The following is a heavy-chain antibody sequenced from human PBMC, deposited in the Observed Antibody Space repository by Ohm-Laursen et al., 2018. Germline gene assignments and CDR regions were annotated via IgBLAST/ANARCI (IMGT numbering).Heavy chain of an antibody. D-gene: IGHD3-22*01. J-gene: IGHJ4*02. CDR1: GGSISSYY. V-gene: IGHV4-4*07. CDR3: ARVAYYYDSSIIAFDY. CDR2: IYTSGST. Sequence: SQTLSLTCTVSGGSISSYYWSWIRQPAGKGLEWIGRIYTSGSTNYNPSLKSRVTMSVDTSKNQFSLKLSSVTAADTAVYYCARVAYYYDSSIIAFDYWGQGTLVTVSS.